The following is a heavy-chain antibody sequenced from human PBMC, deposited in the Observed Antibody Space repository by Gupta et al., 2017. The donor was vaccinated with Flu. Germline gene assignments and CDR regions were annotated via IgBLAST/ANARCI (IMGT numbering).Heavy chain of an antibody. V-gene: IGHV4-39*01. J-gene: IGHJ3*02. CDR3: ARIIVVAARGAFDI. CDR2: IYYSGST. Sequence: QLQLQESGPGLVKPSATLSLTCTVSGGSISSSSYYWGWIRQPPGKGLEWIGSIYYSGSTYYNPSLKSRVTISVDTSKNQFSLKLSSVTAADTAVYYCARIIVVAARGAFDIWGQGTMVTVSS. D-gene: IGHD3-22*01. CDR1: GGSISSSSYY.